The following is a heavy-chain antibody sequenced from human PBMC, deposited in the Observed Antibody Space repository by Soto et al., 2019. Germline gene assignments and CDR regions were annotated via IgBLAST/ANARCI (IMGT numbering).Heavy chain of an antibody. D-gene: IGHD3-9*01. V-gene: IGHV3-7*03. J-gene: IGHJ4*02. CDR2: IKQDGSEK. CDR1: GFTFSSDW. CDR3: ERGDYFDRRFDY. Sequence: GGSLRLSCAASGFTFSSDWMSWVRQAPGKGLEWVATIKQDGSEKYYVDSVRGRFTVSRDNAKNSLYLEMNSLRAEDTAVYYCERGDYFDRRFDYWGQGTLVTVSS.